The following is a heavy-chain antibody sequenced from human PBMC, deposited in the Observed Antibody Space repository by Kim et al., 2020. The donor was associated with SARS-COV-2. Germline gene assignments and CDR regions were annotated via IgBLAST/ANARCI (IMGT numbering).Heavy chain of an antibody. Sequence: SQTLSLTCAISGDSVSINSAAWNCIRQSPTRGLEWLGRTYYRSKWYNDYAVSVKSRITINPDTSKNQFSLQLNSVTPEDTAVDYCARETFNWGHRLFDYWGQGTLVTVSS. CDR3: ARETFNWGHRLFDY. CDR1: GDSVSINSAA. J-gene: IGHJ4*02. D-gene: IGHD7-27*01. CDR2: TYYRSKWYN. V-gene: IGHV6-1*01.